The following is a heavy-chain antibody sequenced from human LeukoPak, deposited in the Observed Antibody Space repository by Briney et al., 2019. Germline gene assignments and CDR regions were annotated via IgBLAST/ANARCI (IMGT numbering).Heavy chain of an antibody. D-gene: IGHD3-10*01. CDR1: GYSFTSYW. Sequence: GESLKISCKGSGYSFTSYWIGWVRQMPGKGLEWMGIIYPGDFDTRYSPSFQGQVTISADKSISTAYLQWSSLKASDTAMYYCARRGGGGYYYGSGSYLFDYWGQGTLVTVSS. CDR2: IYPGDFDT. V-gene: IGHV5-51*01. J-gene: IGHJ4*02. CDR3: ARRGGGGYYYGSGSYLFDY.